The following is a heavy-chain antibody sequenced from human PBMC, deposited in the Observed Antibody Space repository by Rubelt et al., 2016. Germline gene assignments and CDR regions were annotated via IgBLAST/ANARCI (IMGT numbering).Heavy chain of an antibody. D-gene: IGHD4-17*01. CDR3: ARENYGDYYFDY. CDR2: NSAYNGNT. V-gene: IGHV1-18*01. J-gene: IGHJ4*02. Sequence: WVRQAPGQGLEWMGWNSAYNGNTNYAQKLQGRVTMTTDTSTSTAYMELRSLRSDDTAVYYCARENYGDYYFDYWGQGTLVTVSS.